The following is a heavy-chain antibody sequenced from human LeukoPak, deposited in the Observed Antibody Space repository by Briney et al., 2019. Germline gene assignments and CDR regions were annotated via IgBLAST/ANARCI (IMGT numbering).Heavy chain of an antibody. CDR2: IYYSGST. V-gene: IGHV4-39*01. CDR3: ARQVGYSYGRIDY. CDR1: GDSISSSSYY. J-gene: IGHJ4*02. D-gene: IGHD5-18*01. Sequence: SETLSFTCTVSGDSISSSSYYWGWIRQPPGKGLEWIGTIYYSGSTYYNPSLKSRVTISVDTSKNQFSLKLTSVTAADTAVYYCARQVGYSYGRIDYWGQGTLVTVSS.